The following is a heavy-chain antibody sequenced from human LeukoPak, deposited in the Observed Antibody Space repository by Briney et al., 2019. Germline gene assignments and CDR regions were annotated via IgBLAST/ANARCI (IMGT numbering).Heavy chain of an antibody. Sequence: GGSLRLSCAASGFTFSSYAMSWVRQAPGKGLEWVSAISGSGGSTYYADSVKGRFTISRDNSKNTLYLQMNSLRAEDTAVYYCARGVAAPGETIRVRYFDFWGQGTLVTVSS. CDR2: ISGSGGST. J-gene: IGHJ4*02. CDR3: ARGVAAPGETIRVRYFDF. CDR1: GFTFSSYA. D-gene: IGHD2-15*01. V-gene: IGHV3-23*01.